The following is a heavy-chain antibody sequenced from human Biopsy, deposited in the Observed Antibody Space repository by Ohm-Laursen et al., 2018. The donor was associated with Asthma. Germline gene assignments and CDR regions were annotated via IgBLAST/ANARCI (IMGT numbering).Heavy chain of an antibody. Sequence: SSVTVSCKSLGGTFNTYVIGWGRRAPGQGLEWMGGVNSVFGTTTYPQKFQDRVTITADDSTSTVYMELSSLRSEDTAVYYCARKAGSCISRTCYSLDFWGQGTLVTVSS. CDR3: ARKAGSCISRTCYSLDF. J-gene: IGHJ4*02. D-gene: IGHD2-2*01. CDR1: GGTFNTYV. CDR2: VNSVFGTT. V-gene: IGHV1-69*01.